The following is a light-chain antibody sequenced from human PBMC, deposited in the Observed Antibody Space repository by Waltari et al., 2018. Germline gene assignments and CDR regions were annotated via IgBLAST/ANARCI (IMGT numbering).Light chain of an antibody. CDR2: QNN. CDR3: QAWDSSNVV. Sequence: SYELTQPPSVSVSPGQTASITCSGDKLGDKYACWYQQKPGQSPVLVIYQNNKRPSGIPERFSGSNAGNTDTLTISGTQAMDEADYHCQAWDSSNVVFGGGTKLTVL. J-gene: IGLJ2*01. V-gene: IGLV3-1*01. CDR1: KLGDKY.